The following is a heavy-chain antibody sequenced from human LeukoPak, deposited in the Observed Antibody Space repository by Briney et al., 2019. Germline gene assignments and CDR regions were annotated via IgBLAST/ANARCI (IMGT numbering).Heavy chain of an antibody. Sequence: SETLSLTCTVSGGSISSCYWSWIRQPPGKGLEWIGYIYYSGSTYYNPSLESRVTISVDTSKNQFSLKLSSVTAADTAVYYCARGVDDYVFDYWGQGTLVTVSS. CDR1: GGSISSCY. J-gene: IGHJ4*02. D-gene: IGHD4-17*01. CDR3: ARGVDDYVFDY. V-gene: IGHV4-59*06. CDR2: IYYSGST.